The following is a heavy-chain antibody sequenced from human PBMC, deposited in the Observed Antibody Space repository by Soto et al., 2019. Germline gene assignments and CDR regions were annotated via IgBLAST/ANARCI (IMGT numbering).Heavy chain of an antibody. D-gene: IGHD2-2*01. CDR2: ISNSSSTI. V-gene: IGHV3-48*02. Sequence: GGSLRLSCAAPGFTFSSYSMNWVRQAPGKGLEWVSYISNSSSTIYYADSVEGRFTISRDNAKNSLYLQMNSLRDEDTAVYYCARDSPGRYCSSTSCPRMDVWGQGTTVTVSS. CDR1: GFTFSSYS. CDR3: ARDSPGRYCSSTSCPRMDV. J-gene: IGHJ6*02.